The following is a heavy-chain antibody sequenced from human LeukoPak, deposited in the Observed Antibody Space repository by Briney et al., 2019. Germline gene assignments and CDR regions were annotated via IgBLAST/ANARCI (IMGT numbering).Heavy chain of an antibody. D-gene: IGHD5-12*01. V-gene: IGHV3-48*01. J-gene: IGHJ5*02. CDR3: ARDAGNSGYGCDL. Sequence: GGSLRLSCEASGFIFSQYSINWVRQARGEGLEWVSHIRSTGDTFYADSVKGRFTISRDNARNSLYLQMNSLRAEVTAMYYCARDAGNSGYGCDLWGQGTLVTVSS. CDR1: GFIFSQYS. CDR2: IRSTGDT.